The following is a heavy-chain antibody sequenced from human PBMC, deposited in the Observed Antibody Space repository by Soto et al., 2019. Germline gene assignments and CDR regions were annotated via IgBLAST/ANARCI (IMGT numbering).Heavy chain of an antibody. D-gene: IGHD2-15*01. CDR3: ARAGGIVVVVAAHMDV. Sequence: ASMMVSCRASGYTFTSYAMHWGRRAPGQRLEWMGWINAGNGNTKYSQKFRGRVTITRDTSASTAYMELSSLRSEDTAVYYCARAGGIVVVVAAHMDVWGQGTTVTVSS. CDR1: GYTFTSYA. CDR2: INAGNGNT. J-gene: IGHJ6*02. V-gene: IGHV1-3*01.